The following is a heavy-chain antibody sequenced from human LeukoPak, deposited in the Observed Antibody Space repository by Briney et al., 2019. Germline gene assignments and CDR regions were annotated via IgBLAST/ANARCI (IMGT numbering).Heavy chain of an antibody. J-gene: IGHJ3*02. D-gene: IGHD6-13*01. CDR3: ASYFDSSWGGRWDPDDAFDI. CDR1: GYTFTGYY. Sequence: GASVKVSCKASGYTFTGYYMHWVRQAPGQGLEWMGWINPNSGGTNYAQKFQGRVTMTRDTSISTAYMELSRLRSDDTAVYYCASYFDSSWGGRWDPDDAFDIWGQGTMVTVSS. CDR2: INPNSGGT. V-gene: IGHV1-2*02.